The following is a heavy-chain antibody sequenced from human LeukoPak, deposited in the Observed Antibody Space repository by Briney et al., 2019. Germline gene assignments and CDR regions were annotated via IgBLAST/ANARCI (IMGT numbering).Heavy chain of an antibody. D-gene: IGHD1-26*01. CDR2: INPSGGST. V-gene: IGHV1-46*01. J-gene: IGHJ3*02. CDR1: GYTFTSYY. CDR3: ARVIGWDEPFDI. Sequence: GASVKVSCKASGYTFTSYYMHWVRQAPEQGLEWMGIINPSGGSTSYAQKFQGRVTMTRDTSTSTVYMELSSLRSEDTAVYYCARVIGWDEPFDIWGQGTMVTVSS.